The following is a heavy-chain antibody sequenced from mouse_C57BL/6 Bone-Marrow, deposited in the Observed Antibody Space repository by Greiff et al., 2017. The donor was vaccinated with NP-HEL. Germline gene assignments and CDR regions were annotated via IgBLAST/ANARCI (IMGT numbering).Heavy chain of an antibody. CDR3: AKHDGNYAGWFAY. Sequence: QVQLKESGPGLVAPSQSLSITCTVSGFSLTSYGVDWVRQPPGKGLEWLGVIWGGGSTNYNSALMSRLSISKDNSKSQVFLKMNSRQTDDTAMYYCAKHDGNYAGWFAYWGQGTLVTVSA. V-gene: IGHV2-9*01. D-gene: IGHD2-1*01. CDR1: GFSLTSYG. J-gene: IGHJ3*01. CDR2: IWGGGST.